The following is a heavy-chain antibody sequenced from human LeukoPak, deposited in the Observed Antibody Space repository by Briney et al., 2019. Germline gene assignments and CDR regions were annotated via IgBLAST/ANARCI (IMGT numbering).Heavy chain of an antibody. Sequence: ASVKVSCKASGYTFTSYGISWVRQAPGQGLEWMGWMNPNSGNTGYAQKFQGRVTITRNTSISTAYMELSSLRSEDTAVYYCARGPLGYDILTGYPLFDYWGQGTLVTVSS. J-gene: IGHJ4*02. D-gene: IGHD3-9*01. V-gene: IGHV1-8*03. CDR1: GYTFTSYG. CDR2: MNPNSGNT. CDR3: ARGPLGYDILTGYPLFDY.